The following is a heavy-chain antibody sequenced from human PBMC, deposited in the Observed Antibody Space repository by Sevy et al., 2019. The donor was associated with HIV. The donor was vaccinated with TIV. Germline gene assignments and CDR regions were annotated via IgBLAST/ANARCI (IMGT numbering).Heavy chain of an antibody. CDR1: GFTFGDYG. D-gene: IGHD1-1*01. V-gene: IGHV3-33*08. J-gene: IGHJ4*02. CDR2: IWFDGSNR. Sequence: GGSLRLSCAASGFTFGDYGMHWVRQAPGKWLEWVAVIWFDGSNRFYRDSVRGRFTISRDNSNNTFSLVMNSLRPEDSAIYYCARDFYNAFDYWGQGALVTVSS. CDR3: ARDFYNAFDY.